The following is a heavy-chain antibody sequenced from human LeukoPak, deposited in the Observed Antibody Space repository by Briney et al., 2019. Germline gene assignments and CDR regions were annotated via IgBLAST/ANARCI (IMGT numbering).Heavy chain of an antibody. CDR1: GYTFSDYY. V-gene: IGHV1-2*02. CDR2: INPNSGST. Sequence: ASVKVSCKASGYTFSDYYIHWVRQAPGQGLEWMAWINPNSGSTNYAQKFQGRVTMTRDTSITTAYMELSRLTSDDTAVYYWARGSVLTGYSHWGQGTLVTVTS. CDR3: ARGSVLTGYSH. D-gene: IGHD3-9*01. J-gene: IGHJ4*02.